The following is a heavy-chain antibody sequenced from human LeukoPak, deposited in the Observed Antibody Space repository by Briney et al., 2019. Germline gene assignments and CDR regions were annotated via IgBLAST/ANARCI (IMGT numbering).Heavy chain of an antibody. CDR1: GFTFSSYG. CDR3: ARENVVVVPAAPPSYYGMDV. Sequence: GGSLRLSCAASGFTFSSYGMHWVRQAPGKGLEWVAVIWYDGSNKYYADSVKGRFTISRDNSKNTLYLQMNSLRAEDTAVYYCARENVVVVPAAPPSYYGMDVWGQGTTVTVSS. J-gene: IGHJ6*02. CDR2: IWYDGSNK. V-gene: IGHV3-33*01. D-gene: IGHD2-2*01.